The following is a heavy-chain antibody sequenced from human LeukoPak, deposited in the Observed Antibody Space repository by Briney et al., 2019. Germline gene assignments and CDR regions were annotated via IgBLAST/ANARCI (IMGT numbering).Heavy chain of an antibody. CDR1: DDSIRSSDYF. CDR2: IYYNGNT. D-gene: IGHD3-3*01. Sequence: SETLSLTCTVSDDSIRSSDYFWGWIRQPPGKGLEWIGEIYYNGNTFYNPSLKSRVILSVDTSKSQFSLKLSSVTAADTAVYYCARSYYDFWSGIYYFDYWGQGTLVTVSS. CDR3: ARSYYDFWSGIYYFDY. V-gene: IGHV4-39*07. J-gene: IGHJ4*02.